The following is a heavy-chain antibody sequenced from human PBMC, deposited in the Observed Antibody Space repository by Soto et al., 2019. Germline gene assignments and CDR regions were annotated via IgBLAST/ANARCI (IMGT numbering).Heavy chain of an antibody. CDR2: INHSGST. Sequence: PSETLSLTCAVYGGSFSGYYWSWIRQPPGKGLEWIGEINHSGSTNYNPSLKSRVTISVDTSKNQFSLKLSSVTAADTAVYYCARDADAANTGFAPGGREP. CDR1: GGSFSGYY. CDR3: ARDADAANTGFAP. J-gene: IGHJ5*02. V-gene: IGHV4-34*01. D-gene: IGHD2-15*01.